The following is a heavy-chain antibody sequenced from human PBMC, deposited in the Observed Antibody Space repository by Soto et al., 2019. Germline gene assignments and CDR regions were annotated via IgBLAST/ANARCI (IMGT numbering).Heavy chain of an antibody. J-gene: IGHJ3*02. D-gene: IGHD1-26*01. Sequence: SVKVSFKASGYTFTSYYMHWGRQAPGQGLEWMGIINPSGGSTSYAQKLQGRVTMTRDTSTSTVYMELSSLRSEDTAVYYCARAGGVGARLGAFDIWGQGTMVTV. CDR3: ARAGGVGARLGAFDI. CDR2: INPSGGST. CDR1: GYTFTSYY. V-gene: IGHV1-46*01.